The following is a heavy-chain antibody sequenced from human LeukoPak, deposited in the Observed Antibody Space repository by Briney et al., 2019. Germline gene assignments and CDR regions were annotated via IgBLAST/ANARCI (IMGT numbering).Heavy chain of an antibody. CDR3: ARGGGYSSSWYEAY. CDR2: INPNSGGT. CDR1: GYTFTYYY. J-gene: IGHJ4*02. V-gene: IGHV1-2*02. Sequence: GASVKVSCKASGYTFTYYYMHWVRQAPGQGLEWMGWINPNSGGTNYAQKFQGRVTMTSDTSISTAYMELSGLRSDDTALYYCARGGGYSSSWYEAYWGQGTLVTVSS. D-gene: IGHD6-13*01.